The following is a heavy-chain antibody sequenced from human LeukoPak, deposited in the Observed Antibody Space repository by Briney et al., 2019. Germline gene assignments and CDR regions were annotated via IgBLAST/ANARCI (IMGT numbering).Heavy chain of an antibody. V-gene: IGHV3-15*01. J-gene: IGHJ4*02. D-gene: IGHD2-21*01. Sequence: GGSLRLSCSASGFXFSDAWISWVRQAPGKGLEWVGLFKSKTSGGTTDYAAPVKGRFGISRDDSKNTLYLQMNSLKTEDTAVYYCTADIPSGSVGIDYWGQGTLVTVSS. CDR2: FKSKTSGGTT. CDR1: GFXFSDAW. CDR3: TADIPSGSVGIDY.